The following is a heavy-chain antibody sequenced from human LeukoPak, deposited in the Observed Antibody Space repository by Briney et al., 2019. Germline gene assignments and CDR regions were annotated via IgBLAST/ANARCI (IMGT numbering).Heavy chain of an antibody. D-gene: IGHD3-22*01. Sequence: GGSLRLSCAASGFTFNRYVMRWVRQAPGQGLEWVSTLSGSGGSAYYAESVKGRFTISRDNSKNSLYLQMNSLRAEDTAVYYCANQRAEIVVSHYGVDGWGQGTTVTVS. J-gene: IGHJ6*02. CDR1: GFTFNRYV. CDR2: LSGSGGSA. CDR3: ANQRAEIVVSHYGVDG. V-gene: IGHV3-23*01.